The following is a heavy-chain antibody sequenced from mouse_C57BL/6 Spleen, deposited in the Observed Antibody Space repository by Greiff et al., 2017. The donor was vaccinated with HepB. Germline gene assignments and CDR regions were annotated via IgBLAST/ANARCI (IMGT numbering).Heavy chain of an antibody. CDR3: TSIYYDYDDAMDY. CDR1: GFNIKDYY. Sequence: EVQGVESGAELVRPGASVKLSCTASGFNIKDYYMHWVKQRPEQGLEWIGRIDPEDGDTEYAPKFQGKATMTADTSSNTAYLQLSSLTSEDTAVYYCTSIYYDYDDAMDYWGQGTSVTVSS. V-gene: IGHV14-1*01. J-gene: IGHJ4*01. CDR2: IDPEDGDT. D-gene: IGHD2-4*01.